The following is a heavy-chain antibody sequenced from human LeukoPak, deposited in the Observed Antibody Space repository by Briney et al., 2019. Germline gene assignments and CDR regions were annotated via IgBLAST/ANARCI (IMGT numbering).Heavy chain of an antibody. CDR3: ARETTVTTGHFQH. CDR1: GFTFSSYS. J-gene: IGHJ1*01. D-gene: IGHD4-17*01. V-gene: IGHV3-21*01. CDR2: ITSGSRYI. Sequence: GGSLRLSCAASGFTFSSYSMNWVRQAPGKGLEWVSSITSGSRYIYYADSVKGRFTISRDNAKNSPYLQMNSLRAADTAVYYCARETTVTTGHFQHWGQGTLVTVSS.